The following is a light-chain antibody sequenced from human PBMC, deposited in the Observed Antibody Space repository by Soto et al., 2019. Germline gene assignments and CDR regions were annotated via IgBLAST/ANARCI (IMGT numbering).Light chain of an antibody. CDR1: SSDVGGYNY. CDR3: SSYAGSNNYV. Sequence: TQPPVASESPGQSVTNHCTGTSSDVGGYNYVSWYQQHPGKAPKLMIYEVSKRPSGVPDRFSGSKSGNTASLTVSGLQAEDEADYYCSSYAGSNNYVFGTGTKVTVL. V-gene: IGLV2-8*01. CDR2: EVS. J-gene: IGLJ1*01.